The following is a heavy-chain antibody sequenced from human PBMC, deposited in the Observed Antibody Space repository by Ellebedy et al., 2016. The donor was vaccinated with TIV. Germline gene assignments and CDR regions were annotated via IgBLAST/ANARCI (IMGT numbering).Heavy chain of an antibody. CDR3: AKGASLLGPHSAFDI. J-gene: IGHJ3*02. D-gene: IGHD7-27*01. V-gene: IGHV3-23*01. CDR1: GFTFSSYA. CDR2: ISGGGDNP. Sequence: GGSLRLSXVASGFTFSSYAMIWVRQAPGKGPEWVSVISGGGDNPYYADSVKGRFTISRDNSRNTLDLQMNSLRAEDTAVYYCAKGASLLGPHSAFDIWGQGTMVIVAS.